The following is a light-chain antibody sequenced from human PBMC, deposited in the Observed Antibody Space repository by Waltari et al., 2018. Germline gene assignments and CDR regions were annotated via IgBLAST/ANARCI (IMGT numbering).Light chain of an antibody. CDR2: KDN. J-gene: IGLJ2*01. CDR3: YSATDNNVV. V-gene: IGLV3-27*01. Sequence: SYELTQPSSVSVSPGQTATITCSGDILAKKFARWFQQKPGQAPVVLIYKDNERPSGIPERFSGSSSGTTVTLTISGAQVEDEADYHCYSATDNNVVFGGGTKLTVL. CDR1: ILAKKF.